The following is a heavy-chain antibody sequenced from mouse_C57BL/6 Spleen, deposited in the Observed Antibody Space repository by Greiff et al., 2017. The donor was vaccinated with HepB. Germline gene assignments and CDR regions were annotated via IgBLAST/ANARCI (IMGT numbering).Heavy chain of an antibody. D-gene: IGHD1-1*01. Sequence: QVQLQHPGAELVMPGASVKLSCKASGYTFTSYWMHWVKQRPGQGLEWIGEIDPSDSYTNYNQKFKGKSTLTVDKSSSTAYMQLSSLTSEDSAVYYCASSRKGYYAMDYWGQGTSVTVSS. V-gene: IGHV1-69*01. CDR1: GYTFTSYW. J-gene: IGHJ4*01. CDR3: ASSRKGYYAMDY. CDR2: IDPSDSYT.